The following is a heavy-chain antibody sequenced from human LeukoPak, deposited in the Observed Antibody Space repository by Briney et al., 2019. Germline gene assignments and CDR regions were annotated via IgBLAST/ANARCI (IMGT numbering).Heavy chain of an antibody. Sequence: SGGSLRLSCAASGFTFSSYSLNWVRQAPGKGLEWVSYISSGSSTMYYADSVEGRFTVSRDNAKNSLYLQMNSLRAEDTAVYYCAREVVVVTHDAFDIWGQGTMVTVSS. CDR3: AREVVVVTHDAFDI. CDR1: GFTFSSYS. J-gene: IGHJ3*02. D-gene: IGHD3-22*01. V-gene: IGHV3-48*04. CDR2: ISSGSSTM.